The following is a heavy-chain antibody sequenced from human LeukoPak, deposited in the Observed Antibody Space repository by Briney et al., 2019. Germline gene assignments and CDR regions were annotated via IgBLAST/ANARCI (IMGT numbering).Heavy chain of an antibody. CDR2: IKQDGSEK. V-gene: IGHV3-7*01. J-gene: IGHJ4*02. CDR1: EFIFSGYW. D-gene: IGHD6-13*01. CDR3: ARDGFVGAADY. Sequence: AGGSLRLSCAASEFIFSGYWMNWVRQAPGKGLEWVANIKQDGSEKQYVDSVRGRFTISRDNAKNSLYLQMNSLRVEDTAVYYRARDGFVGAADYWGQGTLVTVSS.